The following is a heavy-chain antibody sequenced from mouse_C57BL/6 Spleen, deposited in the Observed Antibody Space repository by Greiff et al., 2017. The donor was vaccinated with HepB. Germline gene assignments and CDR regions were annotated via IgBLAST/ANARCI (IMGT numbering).Heavy chain of an antibody. D-gene: IGHD4-1*02. CDR2: ISYSGST. Sequence: EVKLMESGPGLAKPSQTLSLTCSVTGYSITSYYWNWIRQFPGNKLEYMGYISYSGSTYYNPPLKSRISITRDTSKNQYYLQLNSVTTEDTATYYCARYRNWDHFDYWGQGTTLTVSS. CDR1: GYSITSYY. J-gene: IGHJ2*01. V-gene: IGHV3-8*01. CDR3: ARYRNWDHFDY.